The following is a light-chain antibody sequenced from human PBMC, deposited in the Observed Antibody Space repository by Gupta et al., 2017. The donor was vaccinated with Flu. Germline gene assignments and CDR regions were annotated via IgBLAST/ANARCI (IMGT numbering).Light chain of an antibody. J-gene: IGKJ2*02. V-gene: IGKV2-30*01. Sequence: DVVLTQSPLSLPVTLGQPASISCRSSQSLVYKNGITYLNWFQQRPGQSPRRLIYEVSNRDSGVPDRFSGSGSVTDFTLTISRVEAEDVGVDYCMRCTHPWTFGQGTRLEI. CDR3: MRCTHPWT. CDR2: EVS. CDR1: QSLVYKNGITY.